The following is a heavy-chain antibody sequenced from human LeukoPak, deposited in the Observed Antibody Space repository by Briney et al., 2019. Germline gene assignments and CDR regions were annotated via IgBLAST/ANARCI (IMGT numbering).Heavy chain of an antibody. V-gene: IGHV3-30*18. Sequence: GRSLRLSCAASGFTFRRYGMHWVRQAPGKGLEWVAVISYDGSNKYYADSVKGRVTLSRDNSKNTLYLQMNSLRAEDTAVYYCAKGVDSSYYYYGMDVWGQGTTVTVSS. CDR2: ISYDGSNK. J-gene: IGHJ6*02. CDR3: AKGVDSSYYYYGMDV. CDR1: GFTFRRYG. D-gene: IGHD3-22*01.